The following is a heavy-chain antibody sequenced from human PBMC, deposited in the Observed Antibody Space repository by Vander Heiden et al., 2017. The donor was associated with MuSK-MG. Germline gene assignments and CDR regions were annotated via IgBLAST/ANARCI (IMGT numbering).Heavy chain of an antibody. D-gene: IGHD3-9*01. J-gene: IGHJ4*02. CDR3: AKDQGGIFLTGYYHY. Sequence: EVQLLESGGGLVQPGGSLRLSCAASGFTFSSYAMGWVRQAPGKGLEWVSAIRGSGDSTYYADSVKGRVTISRDNSKKTLYLQMNSLRAEDTAVYYCAKDQGGIFLTGYYHYWGQGTLVIVSS. CDR1: GFTFSSYA. CDR2: IRGSGDST. V-gene: IGHV3-23*01.